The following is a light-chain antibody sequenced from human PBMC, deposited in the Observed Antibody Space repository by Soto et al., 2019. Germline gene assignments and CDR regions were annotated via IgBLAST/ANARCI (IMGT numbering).Light chain of an antibody. CDR1: SSNIGAGCE. J-gene: IGLJ1*01. V-gene: IGLV1-40*01. Sequence: QSVLTQPPSVSGAPGQRVTISCTGCSSNIGAGCEVHWYQHLPGKAPKLLIYGNTNRPSGVPDRFSGSKSGTSATLGITGFQTGDEADYYCGSWDSNLSAYVFGTGTKVTVL. CDR2: GNT. CDR3: GSWDSNLSAYV.